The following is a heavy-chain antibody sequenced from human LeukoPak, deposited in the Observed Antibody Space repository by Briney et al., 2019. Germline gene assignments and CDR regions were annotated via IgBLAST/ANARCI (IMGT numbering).Heavy chain of an antibody. J-gene: IGHJ4*02. D-gene: IGHD2-2*01. CDR1: GFTFSSYG. CDR3: SVVVPAAISRPFDY. V-gene: IGHV3-30*02. Sequence: GGSLRLSCAASGFTFSSYGMHWVRQAPGKGLEWVAFIRYDGSNKYYADSVKGRFTISRDSSKNTLYLQMNSLRAEDTAVYYCSVVVPAAISRPFDYWGQGTLVTVSS. CDR2: IRYDGSNK.